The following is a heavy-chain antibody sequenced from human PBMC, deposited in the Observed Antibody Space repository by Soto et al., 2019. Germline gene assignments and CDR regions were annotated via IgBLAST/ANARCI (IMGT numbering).Heavy chain of an antibody. D-gene: IGHD1-1*01. V-gene: IGHV3-23*01. CDR3: AKDFQLRAGTSLDGYYYMDV. CDR2: ISGSGGST. Sequence: GGSLRLSCAASGFTFSSYAMSWVRQAPGKGLEWVSAISGSGGSTYYADSVKGRFTISRDNSKNTLYLQMNSLRAEDTAVYYCAKDFQLRAGTSLDGYYYMDVWGKGTTVTVSS. CDR1: GFTFSSYA. J-gene: IGHJ6*03.